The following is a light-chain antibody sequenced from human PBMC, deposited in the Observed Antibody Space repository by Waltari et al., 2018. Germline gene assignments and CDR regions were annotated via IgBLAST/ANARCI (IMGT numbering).Light chain of an antibody. Sequence: DIQMTQSPSTLSASIGDRVTITCRASQSINTWLAWYQHRPGKAPKHLIQKASFLQSGVPSRFSGSESGTEFTLTINSLQPDDLATYHCQQYNSDQYTFGQGTKLEI. CDR1: QSINTW. CDR2: KAS. CDR3: QQYNSDQYT. J-gene: IGKJ2*01. V-gene: IGKV1-5*03.